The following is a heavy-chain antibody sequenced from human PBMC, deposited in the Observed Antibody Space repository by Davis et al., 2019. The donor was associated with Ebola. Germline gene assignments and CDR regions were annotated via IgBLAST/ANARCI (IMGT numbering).Heavy chain of an antibody. J-gene: IGHJ5*02. CDR3: ARVGSNCSNANCYNWFDP. V-gene: IGHV4-59*11. CDR2: IYYSGST. Sequence: PSETLSLTCNVAGGSISSHHWSWIRQPPGKGLEWIGYIYYSGSTKYNPSLKSRVTISMDTSKNQFSLKLSPVTAEDTAVYYCARVGSNCSNANCYNWFDPWGQGTLVTVSS. CDR1: GGSISSHH. D-gene: IGHD2-2*01.